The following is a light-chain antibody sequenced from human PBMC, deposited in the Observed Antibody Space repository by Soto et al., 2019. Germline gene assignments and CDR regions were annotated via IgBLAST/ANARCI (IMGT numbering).Light chain of an antibody. CDR1: ERLSPVY. CDR3: QQYGGSPRIT. Sequence: EIVLTQSPGTLSLSPGERATLSCRASERLSPVYLAWYQQRPGQPPRLLIYGASNRATGIPDRFSGSGSGTDFTLIINRLQPEDVAIYYCQQYGGSPRITFXQGTRMEIK. V-gene: IGKV3-20*01. CDR2: GAS. J-gene: IGKJ5*01.